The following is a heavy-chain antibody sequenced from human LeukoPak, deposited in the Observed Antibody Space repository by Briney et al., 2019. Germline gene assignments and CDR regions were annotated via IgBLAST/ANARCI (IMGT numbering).Heavy chain of an antibody. Sequence: ASVKVSCKTSGYSFTAYYMHWVRQAPGQGLEWMGWINPHSGGTNYAQKFQGRVTMTRDTSISTAYMELSRLRSDDTAVYYCARDQAPGSVCGYWGQGTLVTVSS. CDR3: ARDQAPGSVCGY. J-gene: IGHJ4*02. V-gene: IGHV1-2*02. D-gene: IGHD3-10*01. CDR2: INPHSGGT. CDR1: GYSFTAYY.